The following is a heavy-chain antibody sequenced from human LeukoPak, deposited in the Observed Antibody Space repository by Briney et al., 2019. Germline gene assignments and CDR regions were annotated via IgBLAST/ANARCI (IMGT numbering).Heavy chain of an antibody. D-gene: IGHD1-26*01. CDR3: ARGGGSYYFYY. CDR2: IKQDGSDQ. V-gene: IGHV3-7*05. CDR1: GFTFSNYW. Sequence: GGSLRLSCAASGFTFSNYWMNWVRQAPGKGLEWVANIKQDGSDQHYVDSVKGRFTISRDNAKNSLYLQMNSLRAEDTAVYYCARGGGSYYFYYWGQGTLVTVSS. J-gene: IGHJ4*02.